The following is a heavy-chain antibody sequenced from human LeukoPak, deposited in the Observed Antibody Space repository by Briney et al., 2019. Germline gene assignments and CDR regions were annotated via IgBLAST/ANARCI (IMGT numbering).Heavy chain of an antibody. CDR1: GGSISSSSYY. V-gene: IGHV4-39*01. CDR3: ARLGEVMDSWFDP. J-gene: IGHJ5*02. D-gene: IGHD2-8*01. Sequence: SETLSLTCTVSGGSISSSSYYWGWIRQPPGKGLEWIGSIYYSGSTYYNPSLKSRVTISVDASKNQFSLKLSSVTAADTAVYYCARLGEVMDSWFDPWGQGTLVTVSS. CDR2: IYYSGST.